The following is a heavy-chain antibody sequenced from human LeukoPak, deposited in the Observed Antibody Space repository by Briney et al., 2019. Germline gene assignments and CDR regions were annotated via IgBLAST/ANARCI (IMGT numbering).Heavy chain of an antibody. CDR2: INPSGGST. CDR3: ARDYPYYDFWSGYRNNWFDP. V-gene: IGHV1-46*01. Sequence: GASVKVSCKASGYTFTSYYMHWVRQAPGQGLEWMGIINPSGGSTSYAQKFQGRVTMTRDTSTSTVYMELSSLRSEDTAVYYCARDYPYYDFWSGYRNNWFDPWGQGTLVTVSS. CDR1: GYTFTSYY. J-gene: IGHJ5*02. D-gene: IGHD3-3*01.